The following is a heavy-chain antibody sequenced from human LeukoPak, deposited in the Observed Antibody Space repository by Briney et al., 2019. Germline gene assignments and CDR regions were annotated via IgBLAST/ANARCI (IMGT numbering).Heavy chain of an antibody. CDR2: ISSSSSYI. V-gene: IGHV3-21*01. D-gene: IGHD2/OR15-2a*01. J-gene: IGHJ4*02. Sequence: GGSLRLSCAASGFTFSSYSMNWVRQAPGKGLEWVSSISSSSSYIHYADSVKGRFTISRDNAKNSLYLQMNSLRAEDTAVYYCARVSIFIKGPFDYWGQGTLVTVSS. CDR3: ARVSIFIKGPFDY. CDR1: GFTFSSYS.